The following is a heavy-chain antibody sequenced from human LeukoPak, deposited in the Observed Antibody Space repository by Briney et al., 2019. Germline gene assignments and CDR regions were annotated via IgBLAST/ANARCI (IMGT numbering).Heavy chain of an antibody. CDR1: GFTFSSYW. CDR3: ARAGLRYFDWSSMDYFDY. D-gene: IGHD3-9*01. CDR2: INTDGSST. V-gene: IGHV3-74*01. J-gene: IGHJ4*02. Sequence: GALRLSCAASGFTFSSYWMSWVRQAPGKGLVWVSRINTDGSSTSYADSVKDRFTISRDNAKNTLYLQMNSLRAEDTAVYYCARAGLRYFDWSSMDYFDYWGQGTLVTVSS.